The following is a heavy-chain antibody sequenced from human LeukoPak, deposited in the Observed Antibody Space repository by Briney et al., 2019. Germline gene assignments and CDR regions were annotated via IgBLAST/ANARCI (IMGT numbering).Heavy chain of an antibody. J-gene: IGHJ4*02. CDR3: ARAGDLDFDY. V-gene: IGHV6-1*01. CDR2: TYYRSKWNN. Sequence: SQTLSLTCAISGDNISRNSPTCSWIRQSPSRGLEWLGRTYYRSKWNNDYAVSVKSRIIINPDTSKNHFSLQLNSVTPEDTAVYYCARAGDLDFDYWGQGTLVTVPS. CDR1: GDNISRNSPT.